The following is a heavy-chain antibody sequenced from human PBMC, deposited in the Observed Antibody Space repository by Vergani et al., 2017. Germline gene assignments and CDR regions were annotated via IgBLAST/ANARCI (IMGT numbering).Heavy chain of an antibody. CDR3: ARHSTVEWLVKLGWIDP. CDR2: IYYSGST. J-gene: IGHJ5*02. Sequence: QLQLQESGPGLVKPSETLSLTCTVSGRSISSTSYYWGWIRQPPGKGLELIASIYYSGSTYYNPSLKSRVTISVDTSKNQFSLKLSSVTAADTAVYFCARHSTVEWLVKLGWIDPWGQGILVTVSS. CDR1: GRSISSTSYY. D-gene: IGHD6-19*01. V-gene: IGHV4-39*01.